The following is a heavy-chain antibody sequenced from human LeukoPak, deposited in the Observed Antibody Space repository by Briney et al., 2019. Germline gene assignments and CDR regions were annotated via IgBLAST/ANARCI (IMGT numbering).Heavy chain of an antibody. D-gene: IGHD4-17*01. V-gene: IGHV1-2*02. CDR3: ARGRATVTTNWFDL. Sequence: ASVKVSCKAPGYTFTGYYMHWVRQAPGQGLEWMGWINPNSGGTNYAQKFQGRVTMTRDTSISTAYMELSRLRSDDTAVYYCARGRATVTTNWFDLWGQGTLVTVSS. J-gene: IGHJ5*02. CDR2: INPNSGGT. CDR1: GYTFTGYY.